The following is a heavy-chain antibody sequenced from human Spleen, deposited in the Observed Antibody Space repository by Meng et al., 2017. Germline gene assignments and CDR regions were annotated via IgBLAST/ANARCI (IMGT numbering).Heavy chain of an antibody. J-gene: IGHJ4*02. V-gene: IGHV3-23*01. Sequence: GGSLRLSCVASGFTFSDYAMIWVRQAPGKGLEWVSAISGSGGSTYYADSVKGRFTISRDNSENTLYLQMNSLRAEDTAVYYCAKEDRDIVVVPAYWGQGTLVTVSS. CDR2: ISGSGGST. CDR3: AKEDRDIVVVPAY. D-gene: IGHD2-2*01. CDR1: GFTFSDYA.